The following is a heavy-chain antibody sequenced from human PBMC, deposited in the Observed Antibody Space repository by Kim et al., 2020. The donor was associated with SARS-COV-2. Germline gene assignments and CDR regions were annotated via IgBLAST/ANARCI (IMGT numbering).Heavy chain of an antibody. CDR3: ARGGGHCSSTSCYGVYYYYGMDV. CDR2: INPSGGST. D-gene: IGHD2-2*01. V-gene: IGHV1-46*01. CDR1: GYTFTSYY. J-gene: IGHJ6*02. Sequence: ASVKVSCKASGYTFTSYYMHWVRQAPGQGLEWMGIINPSGGSTSYAQKFQGRVTMTRDTSTSTVYMELSSLRSEDTAVYYCARGGGHCSSTSCYGVYYYYGMDVWGQGTTVTVSS.